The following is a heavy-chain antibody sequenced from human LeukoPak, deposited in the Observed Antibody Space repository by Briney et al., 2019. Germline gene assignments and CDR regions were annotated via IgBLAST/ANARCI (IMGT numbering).Heavy chain of an antibody. V-gene: IGHV3-23*01. J-gene: IGHJ6*02. D-gene: IGHD6-19*01. Sequence: DIIYYADSVKGRFTTSRDNSKNTLYLQMNSLRAEDTAVYYCARAPLKAVAGSSRYYYGMDVWGQGTTFIVSS. CDR3: ARAPLKAVAGSSRYYYGMDV. CDR2: DII.